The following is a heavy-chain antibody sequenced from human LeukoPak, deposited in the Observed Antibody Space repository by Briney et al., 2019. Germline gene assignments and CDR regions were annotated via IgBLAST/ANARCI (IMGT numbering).Heavy chain of an antibody. CDR3: AKVRPNYYGSGSYYQYFDY. CDR2: ISHHGSNK. J-gene: IGHJ4*02. CDR1: GFTFSTYG. Sequence: PGGSLRLSCVASGFTFSTYGMNWVRQAPGKGLEWVAVISHHGSNKFYADSVKGRFTISRDNSNNMVYLQMNSLRAEDTAVYYCAKVRPNYYGSGSYYQYFDYWGQGTLVTVSS. V-gene: IGHV3-30*18. D-gene: IGHD3-10*01.